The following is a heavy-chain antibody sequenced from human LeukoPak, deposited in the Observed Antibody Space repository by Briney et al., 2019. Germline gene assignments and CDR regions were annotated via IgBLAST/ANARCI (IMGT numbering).Heavy chain of an antibody. CDR2: ISGRGDET. Sequence: GGSLRLSCAASGFTFSDYAMSWVRQAPGGGLEWVSAISGRGDETFHADSVKGRFTTSGDNSKNTLSLQMSSLRVEDSAVYFCAKDTSAWWYHRAYMNVWGTGTTVTVSS. V-gene: IGHV3-23*01. CDR1: GFTFSDYA. J-gene: IGHJ6*03. CDR3: AKDTSAWWYHRAYMNV. D-gene: IGHD2-15*01.